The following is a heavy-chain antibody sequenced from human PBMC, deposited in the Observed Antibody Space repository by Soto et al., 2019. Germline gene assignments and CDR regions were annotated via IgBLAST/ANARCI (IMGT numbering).Heavy chain of an antibody. V-gene: IGHV3-30*18. CDR1: GFTFSSYG. D-gene: IGHD3-3*01. J-gene: IGHJ4*02. CDR2: ISYDGSNK. Sequence: GGSLRLSCAASGFTFSSYGMHWVRQAPGKGLEWVAVISYDGSNKYYADSVKGRFTISRDNSKNTLYLQMNSLRAEDTAVYYCAKSDYDFWSGYPTLDYWGQGTLVTVSS. CDR3: AKSDYDFWSGYPTLDY.